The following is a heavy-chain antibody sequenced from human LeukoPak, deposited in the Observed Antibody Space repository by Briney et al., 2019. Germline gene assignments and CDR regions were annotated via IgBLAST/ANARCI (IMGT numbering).Heavy chain of an antibody. D-gene: IGHD1-7*01. Sequence: GESLKISCKASGYSFTTYWIGWVRQMPGKGLEWMGIIYPDDSDTKYSPSFQGQVTISADKSISTAYLQWSSLKASDTAMYYCARLPAQSGELSDYWGQGNLVTVSS. V-gene: IGHV5-51*01. CDR2: IYPDDSDT. CDR1: GYSFTTYW. CDR3: ARLPAQSGELSDY. J-gene: IGHJ4*02.